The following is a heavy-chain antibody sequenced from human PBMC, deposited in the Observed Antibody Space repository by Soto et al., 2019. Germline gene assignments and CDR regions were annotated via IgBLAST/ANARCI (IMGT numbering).Heavy chain of an antibody. CDR1: GGTLSSSSYY. D-gene: IGHD3-3*01. V-gene: IGHV4-39*02. Sequence: PSGTLSPTPTVSGGTLSSSSYYLGWIRPPPRKGLEWIGSIYYSGSTYSNPSLKSRVTISVDTSKNQFSLKLSSVTAADTAVYYCAREAYDFWSGYIGYFDYWGQGTLVTVSS. CDR2: IYYSGST. J-gene: IGHJ4*02. CDR3: AREAYDFWSGYIGYFDY.